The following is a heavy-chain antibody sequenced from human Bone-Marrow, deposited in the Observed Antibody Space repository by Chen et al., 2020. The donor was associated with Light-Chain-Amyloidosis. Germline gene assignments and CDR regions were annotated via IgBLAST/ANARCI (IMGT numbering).Heavy chain of an antibody. CDR2: IRSKANSYAT. V-gene: IGHV3-73*02. CDR1: GFTFSGSA. Sequence: EVQLVESGGGLVQPGGSLTLSCAASGFTFSGSAMHWVRQASGKGLEWVGRIRSKANSYATAYAASVKGRFTISRDDSKNTAYLQMNSLKTEDTAVYYCTRRGSGSYSVAYWGQGTLVTVSS. CDR3: TRRGSGSYSVAY. J-gene: IGHJ4*02. D-gene: IGHD1-26*01.